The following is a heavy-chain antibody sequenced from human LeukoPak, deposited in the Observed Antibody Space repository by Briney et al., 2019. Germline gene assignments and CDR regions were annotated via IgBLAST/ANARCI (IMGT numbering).Heavy chain of an antibody. Sequence: GGSLRLSCAASGFTFSSYAMGWVRQAPGKGLEWVSAISGTGNRTYYADSVKGRFTISRDNSKNTLYLQMNSLRAEDTAVYYCAKVQFPLVAGTPNDYWGQGTLVTVSS. D-gene: IGHD6-19*01. J-gene: IGHJ4*02. CDR1: GFTFSSYA. CDR2: ISGTGNRT. V-gene: IGHV3-23*01. CDR3: AKVQFPLVAGTPNDY.